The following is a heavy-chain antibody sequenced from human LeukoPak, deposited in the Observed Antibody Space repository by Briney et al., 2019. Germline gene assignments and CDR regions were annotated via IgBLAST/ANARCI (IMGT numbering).Heavy chain of an antibody. CDR3: ARVLVPHSGYYYYYGMDV. Sequence: GASVKVSCKASGYTFTSYYMHWVRQAPGQGLEWMGIINPSGGSTSYAQKFQGRVTMTRDTSTSTVYMELSSLRSEDTAVYYCARVLVPHSGYYYYYGMDVWGKGTTVTVSS. V-gene: IGHV1-46*01. J-gene: IGHJ6*04. D-gene: IGHD6-19*01. CDR1: GYTFTSYY. CDR2: INPSGGST.